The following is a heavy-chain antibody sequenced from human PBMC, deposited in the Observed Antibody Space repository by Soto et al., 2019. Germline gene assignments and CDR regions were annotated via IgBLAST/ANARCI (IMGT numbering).Heavy chain of an antibody. CDR2: MNPNSGNT. V-gene: IGHV1-8*01. CDR3: ARGRGRNSYVIRAFDY. CDR1: GYTFTSYD. D-gene: IGHD5-18*01. Sequence: ASVKVSCKASGYTFTSYDINWVRQATGQGLEWMGWMNPNSGNTGYAQKFQGRVTMTRNTSISTAYMELSSLRSEDTAVYYCARGRGRNSYVIRAFDYWGQGMLIPVSS. J-gene: IGHJ4*02.